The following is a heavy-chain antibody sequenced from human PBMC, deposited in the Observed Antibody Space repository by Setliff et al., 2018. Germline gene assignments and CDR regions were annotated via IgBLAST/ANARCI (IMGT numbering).Heavy chain of an antibody. V-gene: IGHV4-61*09. CDR1: GGSISSGSDY. CDR2: IYTTGIT. J-gene: IGHJ4*02. CDR3: ARHLGPWDPVDF. Sequence: SETLSLTCSVSGGSISSGSDYWTWIRQPAGKALEWIGHIYTTGITSYNPPLKSRVTISVDTSKNQFSLRLVSVTAADTAIYYCARHLGPWDPVDFWGQGMLVTVSS. D-gene: IGHD1-26*01.